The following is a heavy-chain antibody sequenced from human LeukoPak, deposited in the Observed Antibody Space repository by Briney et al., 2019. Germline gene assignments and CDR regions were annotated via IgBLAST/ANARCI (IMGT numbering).Heavy chain of an antibody. CDR1: GFTFSSYS. J-gene: IGHJ3*02. CDR3: ARDGGGSYLKAFDI. V-gene: IGHV3-21*01. D-gene: IGHD1-26*01. Sequence: GGSLRLSCAASGFTFSSYSMNWVRQAPGKGLEWVSSICSSSSYIYYADSVKGRFTISRDNAKNSLYLQMNSLRAEDTAVYYCARDGGGSYLKAFDIWGQGTMVTVSS. CDR2: ICSSSSYI.